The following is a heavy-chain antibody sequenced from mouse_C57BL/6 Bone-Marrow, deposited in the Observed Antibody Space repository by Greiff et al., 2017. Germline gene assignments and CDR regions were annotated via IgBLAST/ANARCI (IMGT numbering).Heavy chain of an antibody. Sequence: QVQLQQSGAELMKPGASVKLSCKATGYTFPGYWIAWVKQRPGHGLEWIGEILPGSGSTNYNEKFKGKATFTADTSSNTAYMQLSSLTTEDSAIYYCARSLYDYDLAWFAYWGQGTLVTVSA. J-gene: IGHJ3*01. V-gene: IGHV1-9*01. CDR1: GYTFPGYW. CDR2: ILPGSGST. D-gene: IGHD2-4*01. CDR3: ARSLYDYDLAWFAY.